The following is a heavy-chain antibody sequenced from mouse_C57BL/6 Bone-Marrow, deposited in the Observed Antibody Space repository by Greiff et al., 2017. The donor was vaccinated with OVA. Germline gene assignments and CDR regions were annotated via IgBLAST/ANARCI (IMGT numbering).Heavy chain of an antibody. J-gene: IGHJ3*01. CDR1: GFNIKDYY. CDR2: IDPEDGET. CDR3: ASSIYDGYYGFAY. V-gene: IGHV14-2*01. Sequence: DVKLQESGAELVKPGASVKLSCTASGFNIKDYYMHWVKQRTEQGLEWIGRIDPEDGETKYAPKFQGKATITADTSSNTAYLQLSSLTSEDTAVYYCASSIYDGYYGFAYWGQGTLVTVSA. D-gene: IGHD2-3*01.